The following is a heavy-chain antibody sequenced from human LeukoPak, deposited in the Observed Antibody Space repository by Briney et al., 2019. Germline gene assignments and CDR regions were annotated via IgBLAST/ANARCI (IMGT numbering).Heavy chain of an antibody. V-gene: IGHV3-23*01. CDR3: AQGSHSSGWPMNLFDP. CDR2: ISGSGGST. CDR1: GFTFSSYA. J-gene: IGHJ5*02. D-gene: IGHD6-19*01. Sequence: GGSLRLSCAASGFTFSSYAMSWVRQAPGKGLEWVSAISGSGGSTYYADSVRGRFTISRDNSKNALHLQMNSLRPEDTAVYYCAQGSHSSGWPMNLFDPWGQGTLVTVSS.